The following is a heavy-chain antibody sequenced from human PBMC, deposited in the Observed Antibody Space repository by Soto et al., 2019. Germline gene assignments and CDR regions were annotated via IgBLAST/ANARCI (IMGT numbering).Heavy chain of an antibody. Sequence: PSETLSLTCTVSGGSISSSSYYWGWIRQPPGKGLEWIGSIYYSGSTYYNPSLKSRVTISVDTSKNQFSLKLSSVTAADTAVYYCARRHRRGYLDYWGQGTLVTVSS. CDR2: IYYSGST. CDR3: ARRHRRGYLDY. J-gene: IGHJ4*02. V-gene: IGHV4-39*01. CDR1: GGSISSSSYY. D-gene: IGHD3-10*01.